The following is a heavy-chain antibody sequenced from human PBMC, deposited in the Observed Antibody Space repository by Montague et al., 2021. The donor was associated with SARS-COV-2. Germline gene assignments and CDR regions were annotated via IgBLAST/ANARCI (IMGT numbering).Heavy chain of an antibody. J-gene: IGHJ4*02. CDR3: TRGIDSYKTGY. CDR1: AGSVISTYPH. D-gene: IGHD6-13*01. CDR2: LFHIDTA. Sequence: SETLSLTCTVFAGSVISTYPHWHWVRQSPGRGLEWIGGYLFHIDTADYNASLRSRVTISVDTSKNQFSLKLTSVTAADTAVYYCTRGIDSYKTGYWGQGIQVTVSS. V-gene: IGHV4-61*01.